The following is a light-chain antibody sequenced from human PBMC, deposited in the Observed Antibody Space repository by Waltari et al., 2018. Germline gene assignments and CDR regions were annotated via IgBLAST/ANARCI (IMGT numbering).Light chain of an antibody. V-gene: IGLV2-14*03. CDR2: DVT. Sequence: QSALTQPASVSGSPGQSITISCTGTSSDVGGHNHVSWYQQHPGQAPKLRIYDVTKWPSGVSDRFSGSKSGNTASLTISVLQAEDEADYYCNSFTSSTTWVFGGGTRVTVL. J-gene: IGLJ3*02. CDR3: NSFTSSTTWV. CDR1: SSDVGGHNH.